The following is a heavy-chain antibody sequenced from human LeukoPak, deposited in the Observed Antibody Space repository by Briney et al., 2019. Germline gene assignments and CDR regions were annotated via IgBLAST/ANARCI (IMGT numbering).Heavy chain of an antibody. J-gene: IGHJ4*02. D-gene: IGHD2-2*01. CDR1: GFTFSSYA. Sequence: PGGSLRLSCAASGFTFSSYAMHWVRQAPGKGLEWVSSISSSSSYIYYADSVKGRFTISRDNAKNSLYLQMNSLRAEDTAVYYCARDFGTPSYCSSTSCYSVYWGQGTLVTVSS. V-gene: IGHV3-21*01. CDR2: ISSSSSYI. CDR3: ARDFGTPSYCSSTSCYSVY.